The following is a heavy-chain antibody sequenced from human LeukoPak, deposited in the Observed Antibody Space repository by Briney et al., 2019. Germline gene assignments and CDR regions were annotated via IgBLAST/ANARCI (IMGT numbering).Heavy chain of an antibody. D-gene: IGHD3-22*01. CDR3: ARGSFYYDSSGYQYYFDY. CDR1: GGSFSGYY. Sequence: SETLSLTCAVYGGSFSGYYWSWIRQPAGKGLEWIGRIYTSGSTNYNPSLKSRVTISEDTSKNQFSLKLSSETAADTAVYYCARGSFYYDSSGYQYYFDYWGQGTLVTVSS. J-gene: IGHJ4*02. V-gene: IGHV4-59*10. CDR2: IYTSGST.